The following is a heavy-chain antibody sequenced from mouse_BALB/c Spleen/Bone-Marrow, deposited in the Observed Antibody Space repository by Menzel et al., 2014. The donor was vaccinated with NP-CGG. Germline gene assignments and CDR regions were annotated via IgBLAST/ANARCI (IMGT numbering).Heavy chain of an antibody. V-gene: IGHV1-82*01. CDR2: IYPGDGDT. CDR3: ARPLNWDPYAMDY. CDR1: GYAFSSSW. D-gene: IGHD4-1*02. Sequence: VQLQQSGPELVKPGASVKISCKASGYAFSSSWMNWVKQRPGQGLEWIGRIYPGDGDTKYNGKFKGKATLTADKSSSTAYMQLSSLTSVDSAIYFYARPLNWDPYAMDYWGQGTSVTVSS. J-gene: IGHJ4*01.